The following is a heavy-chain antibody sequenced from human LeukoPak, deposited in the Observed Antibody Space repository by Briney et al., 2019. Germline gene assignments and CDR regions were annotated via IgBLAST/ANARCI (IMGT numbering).Heavy chain of an antibody. Sequence: SETLSLTCTVSGGSISSYYWSWIRQPPGKGLEWIGYIYYSGSTNYNPSLKSRVTISVDTSKNQFSLRLSSVTAADTAAYYCAGGGSGYYYYFDYWGQGTLVTVSS. D-gene: IGHD3-22*01. CDR2: IYYSGST. V-gene: IGHV4-59*01. CDR3: AGGGSGYYYYFDY. J-gene: IGHJ4*02. CDR1: GGSISSYY.